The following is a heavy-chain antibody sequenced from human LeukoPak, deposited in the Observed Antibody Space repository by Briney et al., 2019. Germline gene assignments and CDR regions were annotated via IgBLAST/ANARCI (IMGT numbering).Heavy chain of an antibody. CDR2: INHSGST. CDR1: GGSFSGYY. Sequence: SETLSLTCAVYGGSFSGYYWSWIRQPPGKGLEWIGEINHSGSTNYNPSLKSRVTISVDTSKNQFSLKLSSVTAADTAVYYCVRHGRGNVSPILYWGQGTLVTVSS. D-gene: IGHD1-26*01. V-gene: IGHV4-34*01. CDR3: VRHGRGNVSPILY. J-gene: IGHJ4*02.